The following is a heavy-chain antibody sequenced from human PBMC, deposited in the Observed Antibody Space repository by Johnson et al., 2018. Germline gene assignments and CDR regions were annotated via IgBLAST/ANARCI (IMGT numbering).Heavy chain of an antibody. CDR3: KGVIAAPYYMDV. V-gene: IGHV3-15*07. CDR1: GFTFSNAW. Sequence: VQLVESGGGLVQPGGSLRLSCEASGFTFSNAWMNWVRQAPGKGLEWVGRIKSTTDGGTTEYAAPVKGRFTISRDASKNTLYLQMNSLKTEDPAVYYCKGVIAAPYYMDVWGKGTTVTVSS. CDR2: IKSTTDGGTT. D-gene: IGHD3-16*02. J-gene: IGHJ6*03.